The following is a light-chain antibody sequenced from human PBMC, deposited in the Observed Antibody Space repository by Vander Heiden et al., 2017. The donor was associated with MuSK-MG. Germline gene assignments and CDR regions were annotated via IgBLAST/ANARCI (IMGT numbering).Light chain of an antibody. CDR1: QGSSSY. CDR2: AAS. Sequence: AIRMTQSPSSFSAATGDRLTITCRASQGSSSYLAWYQQKPGKAPKHLIYAASTLQSGVPSRFSGSGSGTDFTLTISCLQSEDFATYYCQQYYSYPGYTFGQGTKLEIK. CDR3: QQYYSYPGYT. V-gene: IGKV1-8*01. J-gene: IGKJ2*01.